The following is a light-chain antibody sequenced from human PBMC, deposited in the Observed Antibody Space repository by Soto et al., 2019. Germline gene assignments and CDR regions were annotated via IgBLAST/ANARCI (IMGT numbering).Light chain of an antibody. CDR2: EVS. CDR1: SSDVGSYNL. V-gene: IGLV2-23*02. J-gene: IGLJ1*01. Sequence: QSALTQPASVSGSPGQSITISCTGTSSDVGSYNLVSWYQQHPGKAPKLMIYEVSKRPSGVPNRFSGSKSGNTASLTISGLQAEDEADYYCCSYAGSSTFPYVFGTGTKLTVL. CDR3: CSYAGSSTFPYV.